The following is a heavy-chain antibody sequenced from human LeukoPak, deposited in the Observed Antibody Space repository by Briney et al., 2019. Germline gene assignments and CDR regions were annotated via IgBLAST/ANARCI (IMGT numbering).Heavy chain of an antibody. J-gene: IGHJ4*02. CDR3: AADDYDSSGYYRPYFDY. CDR1: GGSISSHY. V-gene: IGHV4-59*11. CDR2: IYYSGST. D-gene: IGHD3-22*01. Sequence: SSETLSLTCTVSGGSISSHYWSWIRQPPGKGLEWIGYIYYSGSTNYNPSLKSRVTISVDTSKNQFSLKLSSVTAADTAVYYCAADDYDSSGYYRPYFDYRGQGTLVTVSS.